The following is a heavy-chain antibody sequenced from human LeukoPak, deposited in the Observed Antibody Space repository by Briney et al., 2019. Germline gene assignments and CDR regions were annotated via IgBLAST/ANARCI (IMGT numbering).Heavy chain of an antibody. CDR3: ARGGLEYTPSDP. Sequence: GGSLRLSCAASGFTVSSNYMSWVRQAPGKGLEWVSVIYSGGRTYYADSVKGRFTISRDNSKNMLYLQMNSLRAEDTAVYYCARGGLEYTPSDPWGQGTLVTVSS. D-gene: IGHD3/OR15-3a*01. V-gene: IGHV3-53*01. CDR2: IYSGGRT. J-gene: IGHJ5*02. CDR1: GFTVSSNY.